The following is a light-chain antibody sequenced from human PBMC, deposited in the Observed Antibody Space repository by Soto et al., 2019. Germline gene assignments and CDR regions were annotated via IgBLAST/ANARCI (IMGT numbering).Light chain of an antibody. J-gene: IGLJ3*02. Sequence: QSALTQPASVSGSPGQSITISCNGTSSDVGGYNYVSWYQQHPGKAPKLIISDVTNRPSGVSIRFSGSKSGNTASLAISGLQADDEADYYCSSYTSSSTLVFGGGTKLTVL. CDR2: DVT. CDR3: SSYTSSSTLV. V-gene: IGLV2-14*01. CDR1: SSDVGGYNY.